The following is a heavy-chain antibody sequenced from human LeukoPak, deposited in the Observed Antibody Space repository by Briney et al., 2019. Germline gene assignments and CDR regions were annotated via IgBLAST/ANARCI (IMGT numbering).Heavy chain of an antibody. V-gene: IGHV4-31*03. J-gene: IGHJ4*02. CDR3: ARVWFGELYPLFDY. CDR1: GGSISSGGYY. CDR2: IYYSGST. Sequence: SQTLSLTCTVSGGSISSGGYYWSWIRQHPGKGLEWIGYIYYSGSTYYNPSLKGRVTISVDTSKNQFSLKLSSVTAADTAVYYCARVWFGELYPLFDYWGQGTLVTVSS. D-gene: IGHD3-10*01.